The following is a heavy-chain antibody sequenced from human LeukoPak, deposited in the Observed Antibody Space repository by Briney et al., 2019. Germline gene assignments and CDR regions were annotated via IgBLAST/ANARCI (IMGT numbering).Heavy chain of an antibody. V-gene: IGHV1-69*04. CDR1: GGTFSSYA. CDR2: IIPILGIA. D-gene: IGHD3-22*01. CDR3: AIYYYDSSGYYCSWFDP. J-gene: IGHJ5*02. Sequence: RASVKVSCKASGGTFSSYAISWVRQAPGQGLEWMARIIPILGIANYAQKFQGRVTITADKSTNTAYMELSSLRAEDTAVYYCAIYYYDSSGYYCSWFDPWGQGTLVTVSS.